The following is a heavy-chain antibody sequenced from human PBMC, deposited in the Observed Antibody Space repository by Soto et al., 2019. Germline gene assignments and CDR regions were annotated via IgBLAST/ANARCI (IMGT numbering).Heavy chain of an antibody. D-gene: IGHD2-2*01. CDR3: ARLVVVAPVANV. V-gene: IGHV4-39*02. CDR1: GGSINYNSYH. J-gene: IGHJ4*02. Sequence: QLQLQESGPGLVKPSETLSLTCSVSGGSINYNSYHWGWIRQPPGQGLEWIGSIFYTGTTFYNPSLESRVTMSVDTSKNSFSLHLTSVTAADTAVYFCARLVVVAPVANVWGQGNLVTVSS. CDR2: IFYTGTT.